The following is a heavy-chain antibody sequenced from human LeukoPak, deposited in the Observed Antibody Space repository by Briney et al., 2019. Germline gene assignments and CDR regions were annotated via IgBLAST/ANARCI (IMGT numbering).Heavy chain of an antibody. CDR2: IYPGDSDT. CDR1: GYTFTYYW. Sequence: GESLKISCKASGYTFTYYWIGWVRQMPGKGLEWMGIIYPGDSDTRYSPSFQGQVTISADKSISTAYLQWSSLKASDTAMYYCARYSLYYDSSGYLYYFDYWGQGTLVTVSS. J-gene: IGHJ4*02. D-gene: IGHD3-22*01. CDR3: ARYSLYYDSSGYLYYFDY. V-gene: IGHV5-51*01.